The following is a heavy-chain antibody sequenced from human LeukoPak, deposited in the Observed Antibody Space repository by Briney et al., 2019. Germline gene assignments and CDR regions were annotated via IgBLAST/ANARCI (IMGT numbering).Heavy chain of an antibody. D-gene: IGHD2-2*02. J-gene: IGHJ5*02. CDR2: ISAYNGNT. CDR3: ARDPDCSSTSCYTGGWFDP. Sequence: VASVKVSCKASGYTFTSYGISWVRQAPGQGLEWMGWISAYNGNTNYAQKLQGRVTMTTDTSTSTAYMELRSLRSDDTAVYYCARDPDCSSTSCYTGGWFDPWGQGTLVTVSS. V-gene: IGHV1-18*01. CDR1: GYTFTSYG.